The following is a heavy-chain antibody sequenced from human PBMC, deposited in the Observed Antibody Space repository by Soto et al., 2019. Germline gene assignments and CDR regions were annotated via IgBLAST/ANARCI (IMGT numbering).Heavy chain of an antibody. J-gene: IGHJ3*02. V-gene: IGHV3-30*18. Sequence: QVQLVESGGGVVQPGRSLRLSCAASGFTFSSYGMHWVRQAPGKGLEWVAVISYDGSNKYYADSVKGRFTISRDNSKNTLYLQMNSLRAEDTAVYYCAKSRSPSRATMTRNAFDIWGQGTMVTVSS. CDR3: AKSRSPSRATMTRNAFDI. CDR2: ISYDGSNK. CDR1: GFTFSSYG. D-gene: IGHD1-26*01.